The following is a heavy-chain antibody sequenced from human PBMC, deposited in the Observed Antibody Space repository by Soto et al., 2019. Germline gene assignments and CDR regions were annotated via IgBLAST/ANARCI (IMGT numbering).Heavy chain of an antibody. CDR1: GGTFSSYT. CDR3: ARNFATDYYGMDV. D-gene: IGHD3-9*01. Sequence: QVQLVQSGAEVKKPGSSVKVSCKASGGTFSSYTISWVRQAPGQGLEWMGRIIPILGIANYAQKFQGRVTXTXDXYTSTAYMELSSLRSEDTAVYYCARNFATDYYGMDVWGQGTTVTVSS. J-gene: IGHJ6*02. CDR2: IIPILGIA. V-gene: IGHV1-69*02.